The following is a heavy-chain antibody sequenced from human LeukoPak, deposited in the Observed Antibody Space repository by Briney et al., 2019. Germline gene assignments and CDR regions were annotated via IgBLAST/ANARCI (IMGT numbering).Heavy chain of an antibody. J-gene: IGHJ3*02. V-gene: IGHV1-18*01. Sequence: ASLKVSCAASGYTFTSYGISWVRQAPGQGLEWMGWISAYNGNTYYAQKLKGRVTMNTDTSTSTAYMEQRSLRSDHTAVYYCARDQVSSDYYGGAFDIWGQGTMVTVSS. D-gene: IGHD3-22*01. CDR2: ISAYNGNT. CDR1: GYTFTSYG. CDR3: ARDQVSSDYYGGAFDI.